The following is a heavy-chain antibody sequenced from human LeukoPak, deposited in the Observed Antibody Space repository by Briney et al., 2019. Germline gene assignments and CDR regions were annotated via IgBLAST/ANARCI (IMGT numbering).Heavy chain of an antibody. D-gene: IGHD3-9*01. CDR1: GYTFTNYY. J-gene: IGHJ4*02. CDR2: INPSTGDT. Sequence: AAVRVSCKVSGYTFTNYYMHWVRQAPGQGPEWMGWINPSTGDTNYAQKFQGRVTMTRDTSISTYYMELSRLRSDDTAIYYCARDAGDPLTYYYDYWGQGTLVTVSS. CDR3: ARDAGDPLTYYYDY. V-gene: IGHV1-2*02.